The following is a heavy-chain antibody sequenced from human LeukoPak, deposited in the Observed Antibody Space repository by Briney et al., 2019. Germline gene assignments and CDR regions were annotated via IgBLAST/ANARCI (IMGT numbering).Heavy chain of an antibody. J-gene: IGHJ6*02. V-gene: IGHV4-4*02. D-gene: IGHD2-2*01. CDR3: ARGGYQLLPIYYGMDV. CDR1: GGSISSSNW. Sequence: SETLSLTCAVSGGSISSSNWWSWVRQPPGKGLEWIGEIYHSGSTNYNPSLKSRVTISVDKSKNQFSLKLSSVTAADTAVYYCARGGYQLLPIYYGMDVWGQGTTVTVSS. CDR2: IYHSGST.